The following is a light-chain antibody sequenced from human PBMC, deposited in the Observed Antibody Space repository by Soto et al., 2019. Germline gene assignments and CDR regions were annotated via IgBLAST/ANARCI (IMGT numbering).Light chain of an antibody. CDR1: QSVASAY. V-gene: IGKV3-20*01. CDR3: QQYGASLWT. J-gene: IGKJ1*01. CDR2: GAS. Sequence: EIVLTQSPGTLSLSPGERASLSCRASQSVASAYLAWYQHKPGQAPRLLIFGASSSATGIPDRFSGSGSGTDFTLTISRLEPEEYEVYYRQQYGASLWTFGQETKGEAK.